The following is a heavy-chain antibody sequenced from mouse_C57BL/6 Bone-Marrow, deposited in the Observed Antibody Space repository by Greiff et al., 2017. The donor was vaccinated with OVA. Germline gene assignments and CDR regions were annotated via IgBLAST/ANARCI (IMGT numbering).Heavy chain of an antibody. D-gene: IGHD2-5*01. Sequence: QVQLQQSGTELVKPGAPVKLSCKASGYTFTSYWMHWVKQRPGQGLEWIGNINPSNGGTNYNEKFKSKATLTVDKSSSTAYMQLSSRTSEDSAVYYCARKGYSNFYWYFDVWGTGTTVTVSS. CDR2: INPSNGGT. CDR1: GYTFTSYW. V-gene: IGHV1-53*01. J-gene: IGHJ1*03. CDR3: ARKGYSNFYWYFDV.